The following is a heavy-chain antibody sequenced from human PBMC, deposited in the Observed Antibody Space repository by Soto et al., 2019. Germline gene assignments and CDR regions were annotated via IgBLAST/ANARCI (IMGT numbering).Heavy chain of an antibody. CDR3: ARYDCSGGSCYSVYFDS. D-gene: IGHD2-15*01. CDR2: IHYTGST. V-gene: IGHV4-31*03. CDR1: GGSIRSRFYY. Sequence: SETLSLTSTVSGGSIRSRFYYWSWIRQHPEKALEWIGYIHYTGSTYYNPSLKSRVTISVDTSKKQFSLKLSSVTAADTAVYYCARYDCSGGSCYSVYFDSWGQGTLVTVSS. J-gene: IGHJ4*02.